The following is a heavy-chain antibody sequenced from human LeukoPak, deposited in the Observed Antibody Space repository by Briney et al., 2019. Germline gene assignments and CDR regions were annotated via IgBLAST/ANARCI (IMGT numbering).Heavy chain of an antibody. CDR3: AKLMTTVTQYFDY. V-gene: IGHV3-30*02. D-gene: IGHD4-17*01. J-gene: IGHJ4*02. CDR2: IRYDGSNK. CDR1: GFTFSSYG. Sequence: GGSLRLSCAASGFTFSSYGMHWVRQAPGKGLEWVAFIRYDGSNKYYADSVKGRFTISRDNSKNTLYLQMNSLRAEDTAVYYCAKLMTTVTQYFDYWGQGTLVTVSS.